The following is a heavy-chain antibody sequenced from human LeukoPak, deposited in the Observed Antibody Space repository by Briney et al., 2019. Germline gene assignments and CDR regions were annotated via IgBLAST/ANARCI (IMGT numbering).Heavy chain of an antibody. Sequence: SETLSLTCTVSGGSISSYYWSWIRQPPGKGLEWIGYIYYSGSTNYNPSLKSRVTISVDTPKNQFSLKLSSVTAADTAVYYCARGKKTVNLDYWGQGTLVTVSS. CDR2: IYYSGST. CDR1: GGSISSYY. CDR3: ARGKKTVNLDY. J-gene: IGHJ4*02. V-gene: IGHV4-59*08. D-gene: IGHD4-11*01.